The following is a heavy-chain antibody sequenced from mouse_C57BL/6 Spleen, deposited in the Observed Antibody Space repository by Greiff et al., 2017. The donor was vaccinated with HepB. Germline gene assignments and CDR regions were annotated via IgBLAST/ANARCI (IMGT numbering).Heavy chain of an antibody. CDR3: ARGSDGWGFAY. CDR2: IDPSDSYT. V-gene: IGHV1-69*01. CDR1: GYTFTSYW. Sequence: VQLQQSGAELVMPGASVKLSCKASGYTFTSYWMHWVKQRPGQGLEWIGEIDPSDSYTNYNQKFKGKSTLTVDKSSSTAYMQLSSLTSEDSAVYYCARGSDGWGFAYWGQGTLVTVSA. J-gene: IGHJ3*01. D-gene: IGHD2-3*01.